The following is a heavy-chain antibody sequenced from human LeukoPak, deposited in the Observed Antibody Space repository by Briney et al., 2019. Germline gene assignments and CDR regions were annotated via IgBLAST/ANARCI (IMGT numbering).Heavy chain of an antibody. Sequence: SETLSLTCTVSGGSISSSSYCWGWIRQPPGKGLEWIGSIYYSGSTYYNPSLKSRVTISVDTSKNQFSLKLSSVTAADTAVYYCARGSNWFDPWGQGTLVTVSS. CDR2: IYYSGST. J-gene: IGHJ5*02. CDR3: ARGSNWFDP. CDR1: GGSISSSSYC. V-gene: IGHV4-39*07.